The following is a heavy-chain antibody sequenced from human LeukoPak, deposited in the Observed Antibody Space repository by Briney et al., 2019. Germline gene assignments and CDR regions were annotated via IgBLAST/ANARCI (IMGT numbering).Heavy chain of an antibody. CDR3: AKYCSGGNCYSGLY. V-gene: IGHV3-23*01. Sequence: GGSPRLSCAASGFIFSNYAXTWVRXAPGKXXQWVSAITSGGQTSYADSVKGRFTISRDNSKNTLYLQMNSLRAGDTAVYQYAKYCSGGNCYSGLYWGQGTLVTVSS. CDR1: GFIFSNYA. CDR2: ITSGGQT. J-gene: IGHJ4*02. D-gene: IGHD2-15*01.